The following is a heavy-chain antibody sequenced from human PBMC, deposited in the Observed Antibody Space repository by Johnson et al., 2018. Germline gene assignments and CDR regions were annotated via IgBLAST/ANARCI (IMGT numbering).Heavy chain of an antibody. D-gene: IGHD4-23*01. Sequence: QVQLQESGGGLVKPGGSLRLSCAASGFTLSDYYMSWIRQAPGKGLEWVSYISASGTGIYYTDSVKGRFTMSRDNAKNSQYLQRDSLRADDTAVYYCARAHVRSNSCCYYYMDVLGEGTTVTVSS. CDR3: ARAHVRSNSCCYYYMDV. V-gene: IGHV3-11*04. CDR2: ISASGTGI. CDR1: GFTLSDYY. J-gene: IGHJ6*03.